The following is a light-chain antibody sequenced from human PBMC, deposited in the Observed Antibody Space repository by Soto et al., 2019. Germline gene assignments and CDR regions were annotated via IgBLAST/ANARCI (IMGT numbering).Light chain of an antibody. V-gene: IGKV1-12*01. CDR2: TVS. CDR1: HGVSGW. J-gene: IGKJ3*01. CDR3: QQGKPFPFT. Sequence: IQMTQSPSSVSASVGDTVTLSCQTSHGVSGWLAWYQQKPGKAPTLLIYTVSNLQSGVPSRFSGSASGTDFSLTSTILQPEDFATSSCQQGKPFPFTFGPGTKVEVK.